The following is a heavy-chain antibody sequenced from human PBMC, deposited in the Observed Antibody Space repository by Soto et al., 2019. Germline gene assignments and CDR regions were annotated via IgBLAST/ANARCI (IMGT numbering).Heavy chain of an antibody. D-gene: IGHD3-9*01. J-gene: IGHJ2*01. Sequence: QVQLQQWGAGPLRPLETLSLTCGVSGGSFSGYYWAWIRQSPGKGLEWIGEINDRGSINYNPSLKGRFSISVDTSKNHYSLNLRSVTAADTAVYYCARESHDILTGPPWVWYFDLWGRGTLVNVSS. CDR2: INDRGSI. CDR3: ARESHDILTGPPWVWYFDL. V-gene: IGHV4-34*01. CDR1: GGSFSGYY.